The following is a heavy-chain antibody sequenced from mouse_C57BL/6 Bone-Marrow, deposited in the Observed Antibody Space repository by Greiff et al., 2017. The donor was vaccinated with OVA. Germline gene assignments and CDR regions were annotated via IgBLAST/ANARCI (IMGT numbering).Heavy chain of an antibody. D-gene: IGHD1-1*01. CDR3: ARWGYYYGSSLNFDY. CDR2: IDPSDSYT. CDR1: GYTFTRYW. J-gene: IGHJ2*01. V-gene: IGHV1-50*01. Sequence: QVQLQQPGAELVKPGASVKLSCKASGYTFTRYWMQWVKQRPGQGLEWIGEIDPSDSYTNYNQKFKGKATLTVDTSSSTAYMQLSSLTSEDSAVYYCARWGYYYGSSLNFDYWGQGTTLTVSS.